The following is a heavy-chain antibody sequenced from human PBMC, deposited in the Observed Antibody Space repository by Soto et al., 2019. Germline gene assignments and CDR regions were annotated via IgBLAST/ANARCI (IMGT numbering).Heavy chain of an antibody. V-gene: IGHV1-46*01. CDR2: INPSGGST. D-gene: IGHD6-19*01. Sequence: QVQLVQSGAEVKKPGASVKVSCKASGYTFTSYYMHWVRQAPGQGLEWMGIINPSGGSTSYAQKFQGRVTMTRDKSTSTVYMELSSLRSEDTAVYYCARDQSGVAGQRGGFDYWGQGTLVTVSS. J-gene: IGHJ4*02. CDR1: GYTFTSYY. CDR3: ARDQSGVAGQRGGFDY.